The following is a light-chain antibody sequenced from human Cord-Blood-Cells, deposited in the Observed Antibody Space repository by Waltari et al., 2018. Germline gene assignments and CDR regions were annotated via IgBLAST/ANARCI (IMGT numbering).Light chain of an antibody. CDR3: QQYDNLPFT. CDR2: DAS. CDR1: QDISNY. Sequence: DIQMTQSPSSLSASVGDRVTITCQASQDISNYLNWYQQKPGKAHKLLIYDASNLETGVPSRFSGRGSWTDFTLPISSLQPEDIATYYCQQYDNLPFTFGPGTKVDIK. J-gene: IGKJ3*01. V-gene: IGKV1-33*01.